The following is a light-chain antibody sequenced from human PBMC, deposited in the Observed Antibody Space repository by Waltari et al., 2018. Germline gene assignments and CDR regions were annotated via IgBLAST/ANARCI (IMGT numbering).Light chain of an antibody. V-gene: IGLV4-69*01. CDR2: VNSDGSH. Sequence: QLVLTQSPSASASPGSSVKLTCTLSSGHSSTVIAWLQQQPEKGPRYLMKVNSDGSHSKGDEIPDRFSGSSSGAERYLTISSLQSEDEADYYCQTGGHGTWVFGGGTKLTVL. CDR1: SGHSSTV. CDR3: QTGGHGTWV. J-gene: IGLJ3*02.